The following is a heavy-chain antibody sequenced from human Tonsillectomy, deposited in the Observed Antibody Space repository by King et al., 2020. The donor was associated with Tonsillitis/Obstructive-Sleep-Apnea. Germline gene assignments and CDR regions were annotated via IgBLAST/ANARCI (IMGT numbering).Heavy chain of an antibody. CDR2: ISYDGSNK. V-gene: IGHV3-30*04. D-gene: IGHD6-13*01. J-gene: IGHJ4*02. CDR3: ARDRRSSWSPPWYFDY. Sequence: QVQLVESGGGVVQPGRSLRLSCAASGFTFSSYAMNWVRQAPGKGLEWVAVISYDGSNKYYADSVKGRFTISRDNSKNTLYLQMNSLRAEDTAVYYCARDRRSSWSPPWYFDYWGQGTLVTVSA. CDR1: GFTFSSYA.